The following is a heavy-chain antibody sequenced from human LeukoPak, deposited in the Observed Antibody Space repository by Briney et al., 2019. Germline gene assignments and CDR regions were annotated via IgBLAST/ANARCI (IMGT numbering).Heavy chain of an antibody. CDR2: IKTESNGGTT. CDR3: STSLWF. CDR1: GFTFSNAW. V-gene: IGHV3-15*01. Sequence: GGSLRLSCATSGFTFSNAWMSWVRQAPGKGPEWVGLIKTESNGGTTDYAAPVKGRFIISRDDSKATVYLQMNSLKTEDTAVYYCSTSLWFGGQGTLVTVSS. J-gene: IGHJ4*02. D-gene: IGHD3-10*01.